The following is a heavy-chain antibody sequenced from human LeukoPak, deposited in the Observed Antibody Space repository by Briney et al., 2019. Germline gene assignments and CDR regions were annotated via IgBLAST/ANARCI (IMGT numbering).Heavy chain of an antibody. J-gene: IGHJ4*02. V-gene: IGHV1-24*01. CDR2: FDPEDGET. CDR3: ATDRITIFGVVTLDY. Sequence: ASVKVSCNVSGYTLTELSMHWVRQAPGKGLEWMGGFDPEDGETIYAQKFQGRVTMTEDTSTDTAYMELSSLRSEDTAVYYCATDRITIFGVVTLDYWGQGTLVTVSS. D-gene: IGHD3-3*01. CDR1: GYTLTELS.